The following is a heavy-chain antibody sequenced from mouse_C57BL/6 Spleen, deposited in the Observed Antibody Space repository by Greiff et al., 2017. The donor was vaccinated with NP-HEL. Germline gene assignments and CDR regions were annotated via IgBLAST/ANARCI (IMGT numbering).Heavy chain of an antibody. D-gene: IGHD1-1*01. CDR1: GYAFSSYW. CDR3: ARCNYGSSYGFDY. J-gene: IGHJ2*01. Sequence: VQLQQSGAELVKPGASVKISCKASGYAFSSYWMNWVKQRPGKGLEWIGQIYPGDGDTNYNGKFKGKATLTADKSSSTAYMQLSSLTSEDSAVYFCARCNYGSSYGFDYWGQGTTLTVSS. CDR2: IYPGDGDT. V-gene: IGHV1-80*01.